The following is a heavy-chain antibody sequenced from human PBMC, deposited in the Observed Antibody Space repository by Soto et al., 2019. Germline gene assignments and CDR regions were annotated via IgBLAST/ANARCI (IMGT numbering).Heavy chain of an antibody. Sequence: RASVKVSCKASGYTFTGYYIHWVRQAPGQGLEWMGWINPNSGGTNYAQKFQGWVTMTRDASISTAYMELSRLRSDDTAVYYCARGYYYYDSSGYYYYDYWGQGTMVTVSS. V-gene: IGHV1-2*04. CDR2: INPNSGGT. CDR1: GYTFTGYY. J-gene: IGHJ4*02. D-gene: IGHD3-22*01. CDR3: ARGYYYYDSSGYYYYDY.